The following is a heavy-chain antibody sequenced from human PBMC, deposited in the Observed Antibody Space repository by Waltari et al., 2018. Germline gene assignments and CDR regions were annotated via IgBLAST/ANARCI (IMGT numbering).Heavy chain of an antibody. V-gene: IGHV1-2*06. CDR3: ARGHRLSSSWYADAFDI. Sequence: QVQLVQSGAEVKKPGASVKVSCKASGYTFTGYYMHWVRQAPGQGLEWMGLINPNSGGTNCAQKFQGRVTMTRDTSISTAYMELSRLRSDDTAVYYCARGHRLSSSWYADAFDIWGQGTMVTVSS. CDR1: GYTFTGYY. CDR2: INPNSGGT. D-gene: IGHD6-13*01. J-gene: IGHJ3*02.